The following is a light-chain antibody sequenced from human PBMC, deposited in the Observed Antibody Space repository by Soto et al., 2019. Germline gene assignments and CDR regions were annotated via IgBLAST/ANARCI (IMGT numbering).Light chain of an antibody. CDR3: AAWDDSLNGRV. J-gene: IGLJ3*02. CDR2: KSN. CDR1: SSNVGSNT. Sequence: QSVLTQPPSASATPGQRVTISCSASSSNVGSNTVNWYQQLPGTAPKLLIYKSNQRPSGVPDRFSRSKPGTSASLAISGLQSEDEADYYCAAWDDSLNGRVFGGGTKLTVL. V-gene: IGLV1-44*01.